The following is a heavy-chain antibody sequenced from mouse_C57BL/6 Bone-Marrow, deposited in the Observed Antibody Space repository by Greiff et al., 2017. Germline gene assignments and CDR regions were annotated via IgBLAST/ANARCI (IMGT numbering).Heavy chain of an antibody. V-gene: IGHV2-2*01. CDR2: LWSGGST. CDR1: GFSLTSYG. CDR3: ARSWDYGSSYGWYFDV. Sequence: QVQLKESGPGLVQPSQSLSITCTVSGFSLTSYGVHWVRQSSGKGLEWLGVLWSGGSTDYNAAFISRLSLSKDNSTSQVFFKMNSQEADDTAIYYCARSWDYGSSYGWYFDVWGTGTTVTVSS. D-gene: IGHD1-1*01. J-gene: IGHJ1*03.